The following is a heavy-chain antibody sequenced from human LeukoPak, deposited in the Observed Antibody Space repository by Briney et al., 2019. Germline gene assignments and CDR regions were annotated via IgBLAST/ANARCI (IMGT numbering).Heavy chain of an antibody. CDR3: ARGRPATALQDIVLMVYASPHAFDI. CDR2: ISSSSSYI. Sequence: GGSLRLSCAASGFTLSTYSMNWVRQAPGKGLEWVSSISSSSSYIYYADSVKGRFTISRDNAKNSLYLQMNSLRAEDTAVYYCARGRPATALQDIVLMVYASPHAFDIWGQGTMVTVSS. V-gene: IGHV3-21*01. J-gene: IGHJ3*02. CDR1: GFTLSTYS. D-gene: IGHD2-8*01.